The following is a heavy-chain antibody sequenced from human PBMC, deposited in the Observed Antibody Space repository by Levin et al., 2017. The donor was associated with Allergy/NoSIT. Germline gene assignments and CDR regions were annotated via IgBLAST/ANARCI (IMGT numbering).Heavy chain of an antibody. J-gene: IGHJ4*02. CDR1: GFTFSSYG. Sequence: LSLTCAASGFTFSSYGMHWVRQAPGKGLEWVAVIWYDGSNKYYADSVKGRFTISRDNSKNTLYLQMNSLRAEDTAVYYCAKGGGSSEWRGYYFDYWGQGTLVTVSS. CDR3: AKGGGSSEWRGYYFDY. V-gene: IGHV3-33*06. CDR2: IWYDGSNK. D-gene: IGHD1-26*01.